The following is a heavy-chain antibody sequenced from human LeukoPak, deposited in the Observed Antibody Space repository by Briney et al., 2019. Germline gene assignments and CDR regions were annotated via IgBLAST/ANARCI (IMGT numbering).Heavy chain of an antibody. CDR2: SNTYNGNT. Sequence: GASVKLSCKASGYTFTSSGISWVRHAPGQGLEWMGWSNTYNGNTNYAHNLHGRVTITTDTSTSTQYMELRSLRSDDTAVYYCASLRNSYDSSCYLVTDAFYIWGQGTMATVSS. J-gene: IGHJ3*02. CDR3: ASLRNSYDSSCYLVTDAFYI. CDR1: GYTFTSSG. V-gene: IGHV1-18*01. D-gene: IGHD3-22*01.